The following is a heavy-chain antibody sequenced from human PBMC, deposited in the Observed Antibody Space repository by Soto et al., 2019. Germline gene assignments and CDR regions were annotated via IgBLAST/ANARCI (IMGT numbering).Heavy chain of an antibody. CDR1: GCSVSRYA. CDR3: AGSSPTFFEGIVPAFDF. Sequence: PXESLCLTCDVAGCSVSRYAWSWIRQPPGKGLEWLGYMSSSGDSISNPALKSRITISLDRSRNQVSLNLSPLTVAATAFYYAAGSSPTFFEGIVPAFDFWPPGNLVTVSS. J-gene: IGHJ4*02. CDR2: MSSSGDS. V-gene: IGHV4-4*09. D-gene: IGHD3-3*01.